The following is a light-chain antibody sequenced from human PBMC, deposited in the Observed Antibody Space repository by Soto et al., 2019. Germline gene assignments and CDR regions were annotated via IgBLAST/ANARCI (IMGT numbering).Light chain of an antibody. CDR3: QQYNTYPLT. CDR1: QSISTW. J-gene: IGKJ4*01. Sequence: DIQMPQSPSTLSASVGDRVTITCRASQSISTWLAWYQQTPGKAPKLLIYKASSLESGVPSRFSGSGSGTEVTLTINSLQPDDFATYYCQQYNTYPLTFGGGTTVEIK. CDR2: KAS. V-gene: IGKV1-5*03.